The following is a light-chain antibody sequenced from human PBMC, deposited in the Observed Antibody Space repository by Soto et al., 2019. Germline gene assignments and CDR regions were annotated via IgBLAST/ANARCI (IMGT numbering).Light chain of an antibody. J-gene: IGLJ1*01. CDR3: SSYTSSSTFRD. Sequence: QSALTQPASVSGSPGQSITISCTGTSSDVGGYNYVSWYQQHPGKAPKLMIYDVSNRPSGVSNRFSGSKSGNTASLTISGLQAEDEADYYCSSYTSSSTFRDFGTGTKVTVL. CDR2: DVS. CDR1: SSDVGGYNY. V-gene: IGLV2-14*01.